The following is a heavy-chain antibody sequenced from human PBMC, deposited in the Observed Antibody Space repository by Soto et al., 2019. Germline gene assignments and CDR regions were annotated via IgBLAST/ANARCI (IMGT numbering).Heavy chain of an antibody. CDR2: IYYSGST. D-gene: IGHD1-26*01. J-gene: IGHJ6*03. CDR3: ARIVTQHDTYYYYYDYKDV. Sequence: SETLSLTCTVSGGSISSYYWSWIRQPPGKGLEWIGYIYYSGSTNYNPSLKSRVTISVDTSKNQFSLKLSSVTAADTAVYYCARIVTQHDTYYYYYDYKDVWGKGTTVTVSS. V-gene: IGHV4-59*08. CDR1: GGSISSYY.